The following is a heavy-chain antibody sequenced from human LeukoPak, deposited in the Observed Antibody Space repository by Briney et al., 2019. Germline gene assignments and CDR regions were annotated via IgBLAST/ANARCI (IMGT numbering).Heavy chain of an antibody. CDR1: RWTFGVYA. D-gene: IGHD3-22*01. Sequence: PGASLRLSCAASRWTFGVYALSWVRQAPGEGLQWVSTISASGEHTYYADSVKGRFVISRDNSKNTLHLEMNSLRAEDTALYYCAKGGDVSGYSAAEHWGQGTQVFVSS. J-gene: IGHJ1*01. CDR3: AKGGDVSGYSAAEH. CDR2: ISASGEHT. V-gene: IGHV3-23*01.